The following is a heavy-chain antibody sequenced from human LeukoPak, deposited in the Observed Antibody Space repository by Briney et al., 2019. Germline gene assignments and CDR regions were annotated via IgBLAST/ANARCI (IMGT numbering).Heavy chain of an antibody. CDR1: GGSISSSNW. CDR2: IYHSGTT. Sequence: SGTLSLTCAVSGGSISSSNWWSWVRQPPGKGLEWIGEIYHSGTTEYNPSLKSRVTISVDTSKNQFSLKLSSVTAADTAVYYCARHNSYGFEYFDYWGQGTLVTVSS. D-gene: IGHD5-18*01. J-gene: IGHJ4*02. V-gene: IGHV4-4*02. CDR3: ARHNSYGFEYFDY.